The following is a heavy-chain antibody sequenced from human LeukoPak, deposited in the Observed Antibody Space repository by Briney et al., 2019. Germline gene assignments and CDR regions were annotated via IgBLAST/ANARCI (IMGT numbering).Heavy chain of an antibody. CDR1: GFTFSSYA. CDR3: AKASDSGWRYYFDY. J-gene: IGHJ4*02. V-gene: IGHV3-23*01. Sequence: GGSLRLSCAASGFTFSSYAMSWVRQAPGKGLEWVSVISGSGGTTYYADSVKGRFTISRGNSKNTLYLRMNSLRAEDTAVYYCAKASDSGWRYYFDYWGQGTLVTVSS. CDR2: ISGSGGTT. D-gene: IGHD6-19*01.